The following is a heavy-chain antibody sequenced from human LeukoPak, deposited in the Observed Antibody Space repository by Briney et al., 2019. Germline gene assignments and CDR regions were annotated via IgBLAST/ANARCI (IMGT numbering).Heavy chain of an antibody. D-gene: IGHD3-10*01. CDR2: IYYSGST. Sequence: SETLSLTCTVSGGSISSSSYYWGWIRQPPGKGLEWIGSIYYSGSTYYNPSLKSRVTISVDTSKNQFSLKLSSVTAADTAVYYCARHNSMYYYGSGSYFGAFDIWGQGTMVTVSS. V-gene: IGHV4-39*01. J-gene: IGHJ3*02. CDR3: ARHNSMYYYGSGSYFGAFDI. CDR1: GGSISSSSYY.